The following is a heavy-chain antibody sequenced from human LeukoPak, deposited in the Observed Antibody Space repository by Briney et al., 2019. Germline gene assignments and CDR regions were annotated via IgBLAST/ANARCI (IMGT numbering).Heavy chain of an antibody. Sequence: GGSLSLSCAASGFTFSIFWMSWVRQAPGKGMGWVANINQDGSENFYVDSVKGRFTISIDNAKNSVYLQMNSQRAEDTADYYCARDHTVAGIVFDSWGQGALVTVSS. CDR3: ARDHTVAGIVFDS. CDR2: INQDGSEN. CDR1: GFTFSIFW. D-gene: IGHD6-19*01. J-gene: IGHJ4*02. V-gene: IGHV3-7*01.